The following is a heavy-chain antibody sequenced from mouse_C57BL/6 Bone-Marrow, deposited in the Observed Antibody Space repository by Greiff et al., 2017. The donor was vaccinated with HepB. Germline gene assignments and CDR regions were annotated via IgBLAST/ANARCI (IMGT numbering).Heavy chain of an antibody. CDR2: IDPETGGT. V-gene: IGHV1-15*01. CDR1: GYTFTDYE. Sequence: VQLQQSGAELVRPGASVTLSCKASGYTFTDYEMHWVKQTPVHGLEWIGAIDPETGGTAYNQKFKGKAILTADKSSSTAYMELRSLTSEDSAVYYCATRGGYYFDYWGQGNTLTV. CDR3: ATRGGYYFDY. J-gene: IGHJ2*01.